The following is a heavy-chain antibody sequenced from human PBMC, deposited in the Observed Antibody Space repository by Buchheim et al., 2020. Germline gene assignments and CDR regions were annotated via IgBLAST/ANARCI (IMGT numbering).Heavy chain of an antibody. Sequence: EVQLVESGGGLVQPGGSLRLSCAASGFTFSSYEMNWVRQAPGKGLEWVSYVSSSGSTIYYADSVKGRFTISRDNAKTYLYLQMNSLRAEDTAVYYCARDDVAVAGTAGTDYWGQGTL. CDR2: VSSSGSTI. V-gene: IGHV3-48*03. CDR3: ARDDVAVAGTAGTDY. J-gene: IGHJ4*02. CDR1: GFTFSSYE. D-gene: IGHD6-19*01.